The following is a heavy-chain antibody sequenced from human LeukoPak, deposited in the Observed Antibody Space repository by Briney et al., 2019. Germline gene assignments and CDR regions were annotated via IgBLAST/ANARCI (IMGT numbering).Heavy chain of an antibody. D-gene: IGHD5-18*01. J-gene: IGHJ4*02. V-gene: IGHV4-31*03. CDR3: ARTAGWSYGFDY. Sequence: SGPTLVNPSQTLSLTCTVSGGSISAGGYYWTWIRQHPGKGPEWIGYIYNSGTTYYNPSLESRVTISGDTSKNQFSLKLNSVTAADTAVYYCARTAGWSYGFDYWGQGTLVTVSS. CDR1: GGSISAGGYY. CDR2: IYNSGTT.